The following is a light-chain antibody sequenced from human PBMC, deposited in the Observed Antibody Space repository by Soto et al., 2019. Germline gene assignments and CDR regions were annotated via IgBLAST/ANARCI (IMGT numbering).Light chain of an antibody. CDR3: SAYTSSNPYV. Sequence: QSALPQHASVSGSPGQAITISCTGTSSDVGGYNYVSWYQQHPGKAPKLSIYEVSNRPSGVSNRFSGSKSDNTASLTISGLQAEDEADYYCSAYTSSNPYVFGTGTKVTVL. CDR1: SSDVGGYNY. J-gene: IGLJ1*01. CDR2: EVS. V-gene: IGLV2-14*01.